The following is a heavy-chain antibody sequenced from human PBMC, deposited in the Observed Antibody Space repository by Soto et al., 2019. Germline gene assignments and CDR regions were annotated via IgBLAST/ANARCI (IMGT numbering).Heavy chain of an antibody. CDR3: ALDYAYHDAFDI. CDR1: GYTFTSYG. CDR2: ISAYNGNT. D-gene: IGHD4-17*01. J-gene: IGHJ3*02. V-gene: IGHV1-18*01. Sequence: GASVKVSCKASGYTFTSYGISWVRQAPGQGLEWMGWISAYNGNTNYAQKPQGRVTMTTDTSTSTAYMELRSLRSDDTAVYYCALDYAYHDAFDIWGQGTMVTVS.